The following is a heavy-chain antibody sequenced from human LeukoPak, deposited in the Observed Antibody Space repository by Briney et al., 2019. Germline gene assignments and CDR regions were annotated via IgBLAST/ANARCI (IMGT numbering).Heavy chain of an antibody. CDR3: AKDRPPEIVVVVAATVGSLDY. J-gene: IGHJ4*02. V-gene: IGHV3-48*01. Sequence: HPGGSLRLSCTASGFTFRSYSMNWVRQAPGKGLEWVSYISSFGGTIYYADSVKGRFTISRDNSKNTLYLQMNSLRAEDTAVYYCAKDRPPEIVVVVAATVGSLDYWGQGTLVTVSS. CDR1: GFTFRSYS. CDR2: ISSFGGTI. D-gene: IGHD2-15*01.